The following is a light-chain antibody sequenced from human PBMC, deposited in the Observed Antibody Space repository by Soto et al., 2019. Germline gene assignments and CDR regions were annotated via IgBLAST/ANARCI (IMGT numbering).Light chain of an antibody. J-gene: IGLJ3*02. CDR3: QSYDSSLSGWV. V-gene: IGLV1-40*01. CDR2: GNS. Sequence: QSVLTQPPSVSGAPGQRVTISCTGSSSNIGAGYDVHWYQQLPGTAPKLLIYGNSNRPSGVPDRFSGSKSGTSASLAITGLRAEGEADYYCQSYDSSLSGWVFGGGTQLTVL. CDR1: SSNIGAGYD.